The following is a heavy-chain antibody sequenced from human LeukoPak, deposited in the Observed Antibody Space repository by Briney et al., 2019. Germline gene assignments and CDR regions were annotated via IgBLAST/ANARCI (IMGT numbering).Heavy chain of an antibody. CDR1: GGSISSYY. CDR2: IYYSGST. CDR3: AKDSTDRGVMDDYYYYYYMDV. J-gene: IGHJ6*03. D-gene: IGHD3-16*01. Sequence: PSETLSLTCTVSGGSISSYYWSWIRQPPGKGLEWIGYIYYSGSTNYNPSLKSRVTISVDTSKNQFSLKLSSVTAADTAVYYCAKDSTDRGVMDDYYYYYYMDVWGKGTTVTVSS. V-gene: IGHV4-59*12.